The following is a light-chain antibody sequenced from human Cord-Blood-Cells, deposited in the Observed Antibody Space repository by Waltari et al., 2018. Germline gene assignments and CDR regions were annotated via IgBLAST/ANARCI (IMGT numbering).Light chain of an antibody. Sequence: QSALTQPASVSGSPGQSITISCTGTSSDVGGYNYVSRYQQHPGKAPKLMIYDVSNRPSGVSNRFSGSKSGNTASLTISGLQAEDEADYYCSSYTSSSTLAVFGGGTQLTVL. J-gene: IGLJ7*01. CDR2: DVS. CDR3: SSYTSSSTLAV. CDR1: SSDVGGYNY. V-gene: IGLV2-14*01.